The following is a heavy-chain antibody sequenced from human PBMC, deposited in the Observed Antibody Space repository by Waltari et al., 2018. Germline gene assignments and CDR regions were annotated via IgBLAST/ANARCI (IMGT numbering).Heavy chain of an antibody. V-gene: IGHV3-30*09. CDR2: ISYHGSNK. J-gene: IGHJ5*02. Sequence: QMQLVEAGGGVVQSGGSLRLSCRGSGFNFHNYAMQWVRQAPGKGLEWVALISYHGSNKYYADSVRGRFGISRDTSKNTVDLQMDSVRHEDTAVYFCARGRSADGYITDLWGQGTLVTVSS. CDR3: ARGRSADGYITDL. CDR1: GFNFHNYA. D-gene: IGHD5-12*01.